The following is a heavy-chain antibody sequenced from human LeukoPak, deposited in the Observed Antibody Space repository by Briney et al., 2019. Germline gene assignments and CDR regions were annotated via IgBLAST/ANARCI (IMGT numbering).Heavy chain of an antibody. CDR3: ARYNSMFRGVTTSDY. CDR2: NSAYNGNT. Sequence: GASVKVSFTASGYTFTNYGFNWVRQAPGQGLEWMGNSAYNGNTNYAQKFQDRVTMTTDTSTSTAYMELRSLRSDDTAVYYCARYNSMFRGVTTSDYWGQGTLVTVSS. D-gene: IGHD3-10*01. CDR1: GYTFTNYG. V-gene: IGHV1-18*01. J-gene: IGHJ4*02.